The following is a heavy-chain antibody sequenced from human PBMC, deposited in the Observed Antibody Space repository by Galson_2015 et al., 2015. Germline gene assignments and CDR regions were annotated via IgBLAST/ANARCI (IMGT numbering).Heavy chain of an antibody. CDR2: IWYDGSNK. J-gene: IGHJ6*03. D-gene: IGHD3-3*01. V-gene: IGHV3-33*01. CDR1: GFTFSSYG. CDR3: ARDAIFGAAPGYYYYYMDV. Sequence: SLRLSCAASGFTFSSYGMHWVRQAPGKGLEWVAVIWYDGSNKYYADSVRGRFTISRDNSKNTLYLQMNSLRAEDTAVYYCARDAIFGAAPGYYYYYMDVWGQGTLVTVSS.